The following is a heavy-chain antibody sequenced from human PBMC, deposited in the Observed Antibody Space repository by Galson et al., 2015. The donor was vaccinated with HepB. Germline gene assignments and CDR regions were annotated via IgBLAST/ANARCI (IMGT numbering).Heavy chain of an antibody. Sequence: SLRLSCAASGFTFDGYAMHWVRQAPGKGLEWVSGISWNSGSIGYADSVKGRFTISRDNAKNSLYLQMNSLRAEDTAVYYCARCDSSGYYPDYWGQGTLVTVSS. CDR2: ISWNSGSI. J-gene: IGHJ4*02. D-gene: IGHD3-22*01. CDR3: ARCDSSGYYPDY. V-gene: IGHV3-9*01. CDR1: GFTFDGYA.